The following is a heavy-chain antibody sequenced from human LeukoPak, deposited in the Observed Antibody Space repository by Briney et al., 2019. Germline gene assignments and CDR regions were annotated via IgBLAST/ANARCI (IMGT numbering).Heavy chain of an antibody. CDR1: GGTFSSYA. CDR2: IIPIFGTA. J-gene: IGHJ5*02. V-gene: IGHV1-69*05. CDR3: ARDHTSIAAAGMSWFDP. D-gene: IGHD6-13*01. Sequence: SVKVSCKASGGTFSSYAISWVRQAPGQGLEWMGGIIPIFGTANYAQKFQGRVTITTDESTSTAYMELSSLRSEDTAVYYCARDHTSIAAAGMSWFDPWGQGTLVTVSS.